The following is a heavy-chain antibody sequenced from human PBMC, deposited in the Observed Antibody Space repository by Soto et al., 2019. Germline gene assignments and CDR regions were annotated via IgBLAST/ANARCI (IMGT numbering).Heavy chain of an antibody. CDR3: ARQYYYGYLSSGYYYYGMDV. CDR2: IDPSDSYT. CDR1: GYSFTSYW. J-gene: IGHJ6*02. D-gene: IGHD3-10*01. V-gene: IGHV5-10-1*01. Sequence: GESLKISCKGSGYSFTSYWISWVRQMPGKGLEWMGRIDPSDSYTNYSPSFQGHVTISADKSISTAYLQWSSLKASDTAMYYCARQYYYGYLSSGYYYYGMDVWGQGTKVTVSS.